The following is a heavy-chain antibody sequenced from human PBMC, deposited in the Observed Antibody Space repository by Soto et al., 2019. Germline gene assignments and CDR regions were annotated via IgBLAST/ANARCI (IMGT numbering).Heavy chain of an antibody. V-gene: IGHV1-2*02. J-gene: IGHJ4*02. CDR2: VNPRSGDT. CDR3: ARQLAYCGGHCFSEPIEY. CDR1: GYTFINYY. Sequence: QAQLVQSGAEVKKPGASVKVSCKTSGYTFINYYIHWVRQAPGQGLEWMGWVNPRSGDTNYAQKFQGRVTMTRDTSISTAYMELSSLRSDDTAVFYCARQLAYCGGHCFSEPIEYWGQGTLVTVSS. D-gene: IGHD2-21*02.